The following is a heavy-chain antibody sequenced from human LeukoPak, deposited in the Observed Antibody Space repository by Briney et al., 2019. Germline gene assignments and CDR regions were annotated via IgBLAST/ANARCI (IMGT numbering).Heavy chain of an antibody. J-gene: IGHJ4*02. CDR2: IIPILGIA. V-gene: IGHV1-69*04. CDR1: VGTFISYT. CDR3: ARDPEMEKGGTLYFY. D-gene: IGHD2-8*01. Sequence: SVKVSCTASVGTFISYTISCVRQAPGQGLEWRGRIIPILGIANYAQKFQGRVTITADNSTSTAYMELSSLRSEDTAVYDCARDPEMEKGGTLYFYWGQGTLVTVSS.